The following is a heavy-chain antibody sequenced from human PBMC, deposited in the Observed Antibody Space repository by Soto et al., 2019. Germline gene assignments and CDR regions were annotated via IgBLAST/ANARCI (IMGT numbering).Heavy chain of an antibody. CDR1: GFTFSSYW. J-gene: IGHJ3*02. CDR2: INSDGSST. Sequence: GGSLRLSCAASGFTFSSYWMHWVRQAPGKGLVWVSRINSDGSSTSYADSVKGRFTISRDNAKNTLYLQMNSLRAEDTAVYYCARAHQTYYDILTGYDAFDIWGQGTMVTVSS. V-gene: IGHV3-74*01. D-gene: IGHD3-9*01. CDR3: ARAHQTYYDILTGYDAFDI.